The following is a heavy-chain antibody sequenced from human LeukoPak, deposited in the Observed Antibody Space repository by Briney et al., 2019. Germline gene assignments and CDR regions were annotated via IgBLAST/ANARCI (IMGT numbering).Heavy chain of an antibody. D-gene: IGHD2-2*01. CDR1: GLTFSSYS. J-gene: IGHJ6*02. V-gene: IGHV3-21*01. CDR3: ATHCSSTSCRTNYYYYGMDV. Sequence: PGGSLRLSCPASGLTFSSYSMNWVRQAPGKGLEWVSSIISSSSYIYYADSVKGRFTISRDNAKNSLYLQMNSLRAEDTAVYYCATHCSSTSCRTNYYYYGMDVWGQGTTVTVSS. CDR2: IISSSSYI.